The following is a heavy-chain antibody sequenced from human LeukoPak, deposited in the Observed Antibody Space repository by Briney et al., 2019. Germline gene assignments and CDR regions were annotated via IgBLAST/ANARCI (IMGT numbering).Heavy chain of an antibody. D-gene: IGHD3-10*01. Sequence: SETLSLTCTVSGASVSSGGYYWSWVRRPLGKGLEWIGYIYYSGSTNYNPSLKSRVTISVDTSKNQFSLKVSSVTAADTAVYYCARRGGSGRSFDYWGQGTLVTVSS. CDR1: GASVSSGGYY. J-gene: IGHJ4*02. CDR3: ARRGGSGRSFDY. V-gene: IGHV4-61*08. CDR2: IYYSGST.